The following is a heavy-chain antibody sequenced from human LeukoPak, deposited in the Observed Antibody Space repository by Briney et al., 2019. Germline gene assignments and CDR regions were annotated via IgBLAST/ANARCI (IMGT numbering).Heavy chain of an antibody. V-gene: IGHV3-30-3*01. CDR3: ARGGSGSGWLIY. J-gene: IGHJ4*02. CDR1: GFTFSGYA. D-gene: IGHD6-19*01. CDR2: ISYDGSNK. Sequence: GGSLRLSCAASGFTFSGYAMHWVRQAPGKGLEWVAVISYDGSNKYYADSVKGRFTISRDNSKNTLYLQMNSLRAEDTAVYYCARGGSGSGWLIYWGQGTLVTVSS.